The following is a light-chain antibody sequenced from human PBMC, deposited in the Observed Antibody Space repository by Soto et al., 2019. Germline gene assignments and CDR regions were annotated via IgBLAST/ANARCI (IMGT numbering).Light chain of an antibody. CDR2: DVG. V-gene: IGLV2-14*03. CDR1: SSDGGGCND. CDR3: TSCTTSSTDVV. J-gene: IGLJ2*01. Sequence: QSALTQPASVSGSPGQSITISCTGTSSDGGGCNDVSWYQQDPGKGPKLMIYDVGNRPPGVSDRFSGSKSGNTASRTISGLQAEDEAEYYCTSCTTSSTDVVFGGGTKLTVL.